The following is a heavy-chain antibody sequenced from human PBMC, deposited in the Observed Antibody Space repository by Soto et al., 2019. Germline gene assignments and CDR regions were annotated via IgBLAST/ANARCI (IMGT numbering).Heavy chain of an antibody. Sequence: EVQLVESGGGLVQTGGSLRLSCAASVFTVSTKYMSWVRQAPGKWLEWVSVIYSGGSTFYADSVRGRFTISRDNSKNTVNLQMSSLRAEDTSVYYCARDPWAADYWGQGTLVTVSS. CDR3: ARDPWAADY. CDR2: IYSGGST. J-gene: IGHJ4*02. CDR1: VFTVSTKY. V-gene: IGHV3-66*01. D-gene: IGHD3-16*01.